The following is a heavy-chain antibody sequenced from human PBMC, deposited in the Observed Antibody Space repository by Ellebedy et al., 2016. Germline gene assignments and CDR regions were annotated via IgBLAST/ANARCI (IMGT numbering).Heavy chain of an antibody. V-gene: IGHV4-59*01. CDR3: ARASPKYSSSLMLDY. CDR1: GGSISSYY. CDR2: IYYSGST. D-gene: IGHD6-6*01. Sequence: SETLSLTXTVSGGSISSYYWSWIRQPPGKGLEWIGYIYYSGSTNYNPSLKSRVTISVDTSKNQFSLKLSSVTAADTAVYYCARASPKYSSSLMLDYWGQGTLVTVSS. J-gene: IGHJ4*02.